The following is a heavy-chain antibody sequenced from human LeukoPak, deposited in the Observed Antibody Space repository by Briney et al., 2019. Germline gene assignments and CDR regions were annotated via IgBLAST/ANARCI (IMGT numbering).Heavy chain of an antibody. CDR2: INPSGGST. CDR1: GYTFTSYY. V-gene: IGHV1-46*01. Sequence: VSVKVSCKASGYTFTSYYMHWVRQAPGQGLEWMGIINPSGGSTSYAQKFQGRVTMTRDTSTSTVYMELSGLRSEDTAVYYCARYLGIAAAGGDYWGQGTLVTVSS. D-gene: IGHD6-13*01. J-gene: IGHJ4*02. CDR3: ARYLGIAAAGGDY.